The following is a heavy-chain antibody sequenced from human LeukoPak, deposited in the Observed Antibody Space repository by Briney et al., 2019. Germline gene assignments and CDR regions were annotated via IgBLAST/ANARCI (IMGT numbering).Heavy chain of an antibody. CDR2: MYLGDSET. CDR1: GYSFTKYW. D-gene: IGHD6-19*01. J-gene: IGHJ4*02. V-gene: IGHV5-51*01. CDR3: VRHEGSISGWPFDY. Sequence: GESLKISCKGSGYSFTKYWIGWVRQMPGKGLEWMAIMYLGDSETRYSPSFQGQVTISADKSIRTVYLQWSSLKASDTAMYYCVRHEGSISGWPFDYWGQGTLVTVSS.